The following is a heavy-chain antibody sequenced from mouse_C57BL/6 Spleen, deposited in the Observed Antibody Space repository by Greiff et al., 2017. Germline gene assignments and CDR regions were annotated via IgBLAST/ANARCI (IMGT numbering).Heavy chain of an antibody. D-gene: IGHD3-1*01. Sequence: EVKVEESEGGLVQPGSSMKLSCTASGFTFSDYYMAWVRQVPEKGLEWVANINYDGSSTYYLDSLKSRFIISRDNAKNILYLQMSSLKSEDTATYYCARDRGPWYFDVWGTGTTVTVSS. CDR3: ARDRGPWYFDV. V-gene: IGHV5-16*01. CDR1: GFTFSDYY. CDR2: INYDGSST. J-gene: IGHJ1*03.